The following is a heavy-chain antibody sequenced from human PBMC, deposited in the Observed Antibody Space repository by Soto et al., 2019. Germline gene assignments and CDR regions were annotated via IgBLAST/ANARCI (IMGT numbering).Heavy chain of an antibody. J-gene: IGHJ4*02. D-gene: IGHD3-22*01. Sequence: QVQLQESGPGLVKPSGTLSLTCAVSGGSISSSNWWSWVRQPPGKGLEWIGEIYHSGSTNYNPSLKSVVTISVDQSKSQFSRKPGSVTAADTAVYYCARGLVVMLGSYFDYWGQGTLVTVSS. CDR1: GGSISSSNW. CDR2: IYHSGST. V-gene: IGHV4-4*02. CDR3: ARGLVVMLGSYFDY.